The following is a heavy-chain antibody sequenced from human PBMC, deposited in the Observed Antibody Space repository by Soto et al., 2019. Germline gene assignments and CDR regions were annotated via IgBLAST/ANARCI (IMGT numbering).Heavy chain of an antibody. V-gene: IGHV5-51*01. Sequence: GESLKISCKGSGYSFTNYWIGWVRQMPVKGLEWMGIIYPGDSDTRYSPSSQGQVTISADKSISTAYLQWSSLRASDTAIYYCARQSHLYYFYGMDVWGQGTTVTVS. CDR1: GYSFTNYW. CDR2: IYPGDSDT. CDR3: ARQSHLYYFYGMDV. J-gene: IGHJ6*02.